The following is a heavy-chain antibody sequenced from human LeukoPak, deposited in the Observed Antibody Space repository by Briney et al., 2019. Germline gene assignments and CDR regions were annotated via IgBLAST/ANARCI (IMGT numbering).Heavy chain of an antibody. J-gene: IGHJ4*02. D-gene: IGHD4-17*01. V-gene: IGHV4-39*01. CDR3: ATTVTTRYYFDY. CDR2: MYYSGST. CDR1: GGSISTSRHY. Sequence: SETLSLTCTVSGGSISTSRHYWGWIRQPPGKGLEWIGNMYYSGSTYYNPSLKSRVTISVDTYKSRFSLKLSSVTAADTAVYYCATTVTTRYYFDYCGQGTLVTVSS.